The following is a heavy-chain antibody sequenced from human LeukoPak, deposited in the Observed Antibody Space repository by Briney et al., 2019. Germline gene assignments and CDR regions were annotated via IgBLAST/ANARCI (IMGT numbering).Heavy chain of an antibody. Sequence: ASVTLSCTASGYTFTNNWMHWVRHAPGQGLEWIGLINPTGTGTLYAQKFQGRVTMTRDMTTSTDYMELSSLRSEDTAVYYCARDNSVGDNAWWFDPWGQGTLVTVSS. CDR2: INPTGTGT. CDR3: ARDNSVGDNAWWFDP. CDR1: GYTFTNNW. J-gene: IGHJ5*02. V-gene: IGHV1-46*01. D-gene: IGHD1-26*01.